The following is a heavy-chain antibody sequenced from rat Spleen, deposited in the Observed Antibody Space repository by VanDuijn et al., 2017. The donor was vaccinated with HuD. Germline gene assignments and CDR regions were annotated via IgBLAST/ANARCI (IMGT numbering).Heavy chain of an antibody. CDR1: GFTFSNYY. Sequence: EVQLVESGGGLVQPGRSMKLSCAASGFTFSNYYMAWVRQAPKKGLEWVATIDDEGSRTFYRDSVKGRFTISRDNAKSTQYLQMDSLRSEDTATYYCARTLGGGFDYWGQGVMVTVSS. CDR3: ARTLGGGFDY. V-gene: IGHV5-7*01. D-gene: IGHD5-1*01. J-gene: IGHJ2*01. CDR2: IDDEGSRT.